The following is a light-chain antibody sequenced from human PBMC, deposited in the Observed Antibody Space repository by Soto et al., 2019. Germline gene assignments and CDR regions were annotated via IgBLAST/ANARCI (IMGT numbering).Light chain of an antibody. CDR2: NTN. V-gene: IGLV8-61*01. CDR3: VLSMTSDSFPFGGATKLF. CDR1: SGSVSGNNY. J-gene: IGLJ2*01. Sequence: QAVVTQEPSFSVSPGGTVTLTCGLSSGSVSGNNYPSWYQQTPGQAPRTLIYNTNTRSSGVPDRFSGSILGNKAALTISGAQADDESDYYCVLSMTSDSFPFGGATKLFFGGGTKVTVL.